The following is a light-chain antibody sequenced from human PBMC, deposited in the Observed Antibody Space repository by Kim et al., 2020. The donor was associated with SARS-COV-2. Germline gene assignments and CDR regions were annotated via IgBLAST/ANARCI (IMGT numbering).Light chain of an antibody. V-gene: IGKV3-15*01. CDR1: QSVSSN. CDR3: QQYNKWPLT. CDR2: GAS. J-gene: IGKJ4*01. Sequence: GCPGEEATHSCRSSQSVSSNFAWYQQKPGQAPRLRIYGASNRATGIPARFSGSGSGTEFTLTISSLQSEDFAVYYCQQYNKWPLTFGGGTKVDIK.